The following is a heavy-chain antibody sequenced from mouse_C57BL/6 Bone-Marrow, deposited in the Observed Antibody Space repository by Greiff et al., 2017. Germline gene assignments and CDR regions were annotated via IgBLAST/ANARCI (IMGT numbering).Heavy chain of an antibody. CDR1: GYTFTTYP. CDR2: FHPYNDDT. CDR3: GRPYYYGSRDWYFDV. J-gene: IGHJ1*03. V-gene: IGHV1-47*01. Sequence: QVHVKQSGAELVKPGASVKMSCKASGYTFTTYPIEWMKQNHGKSLEWIGNFHPYNDDTKYNEKFKGKATLTVEKSSSTVYLELSRLTSDDSAVYYCGRPYYYGSRDWYFDVWGTGTTVTVSS. D-gene: IGHD1-1*01.